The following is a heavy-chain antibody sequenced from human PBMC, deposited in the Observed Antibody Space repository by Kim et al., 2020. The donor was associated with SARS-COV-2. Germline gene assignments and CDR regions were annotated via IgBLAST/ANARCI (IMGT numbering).Heavy chain of an antibody. CDR3: ARERDSGSGNYQGDQGGFDS. CDR2: ISYDGRNK. D-gene: IGHD1-26*01. V-gene: IGHV3-30*04. CDR1: GFTFSSYA. J-gene: IGHJ4*01. Sequence: GGSLRLSCAASGFTFSSYAMHWVRQAPGKGLEWVAVISYDGRNKYYADSVQGRFTISRDNSKNTRYRQMNSLRAEETAVYYCARERDSGSGNYQGDQGGFDSWGHRTLVTVSS.